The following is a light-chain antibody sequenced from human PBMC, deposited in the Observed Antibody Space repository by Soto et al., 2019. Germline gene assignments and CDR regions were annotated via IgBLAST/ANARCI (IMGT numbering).Light chain of an antibody. Sequence: EIVMTQSPATLSVYPGERATLSCRASQSVSSDLVWYQQKAGQAPRLLIYDTSTRATGIPARFSGSGSGTDFTLTISSLQPDDFATYYCQQYNSYSWTFGQGTKVDI. CDR3: QQYNSYSWT. CDR1: QSVSSD. V-gene: IGKV3D-15*01. CDR2: DTS. J-gene: IGKJ1*01.